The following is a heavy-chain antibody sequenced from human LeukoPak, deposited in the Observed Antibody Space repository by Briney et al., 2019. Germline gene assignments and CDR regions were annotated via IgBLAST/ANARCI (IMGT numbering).Heavy chain of an antibody. V-gene: IGHV1-2*04. J-gene: IGHJ6*02. Sequence: ASVKVSCKASGYTFTDYYMHWVRQAPGQGLEWMGWINPNSGGTNYAQKFQGWVTMTRDTSISTAYMELSRLRSDDTAVYYCASSTVTTSAYYYYGMDVWGQGTTVTVSS. CDR1: GYTFTDYY. D-gene: IGHD4-17*01. CDR3: ASSTVTTSAYYYYGMDV. CDR2: INPNSGGT.